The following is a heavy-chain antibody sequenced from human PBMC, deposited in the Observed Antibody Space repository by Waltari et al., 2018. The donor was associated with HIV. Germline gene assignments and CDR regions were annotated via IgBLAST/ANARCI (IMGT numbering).Heavy chain of an antibody. CDR2: INPSGGST. CDR1: GSTLSSHY. V-gene: IGHV1-46*01. CDR3: ARASISPRWFGSPGDY. D-gene: IGHD3-10*01. Sequence: QVQVVQSGAEVKKPGASVQVSCKASGSTLSSHYMQWVRQAPGQGLEWMGIINPSGGSTSYAQKFQGRVTMTRDTSTSTVYMELSSLRSEDTAVYYCARASISPRWFGSPGDYWGQGTLVTVSS. J-gene: IGHJ4*02.